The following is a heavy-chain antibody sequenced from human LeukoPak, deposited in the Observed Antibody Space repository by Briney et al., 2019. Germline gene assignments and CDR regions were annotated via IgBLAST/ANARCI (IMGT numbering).Heavy chain of an antibody. J-gene: IGHJ4*02. CDR1: GGTFSIYA. D-gene: IGHD3-9*01. CDR3: AGGPVPRRVLRYFDWLFNNDY. V-gene: IGHV1-69*13. CDR2: IIPIFGTA. Sequence: GASVKVSCKASGGTFSIYAISWVRQAPGQGLEWMGGIIPIFGTANYAQKFQGRVTITADESTSTAYMELSSLRSEDTAVYYCAGGPVPRRVLRYFDWLFNNDYWGQGTLVTVSS.